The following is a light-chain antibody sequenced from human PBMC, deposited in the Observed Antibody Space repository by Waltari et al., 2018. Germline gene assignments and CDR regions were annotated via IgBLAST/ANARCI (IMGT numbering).Light chain of an antibody. CDR2: WAS. V-gene: IGKV4-1*01. CDR3: QQYYSSPVT. Sequence: DIVMTQSPDSLAVSLGERATINCKSSQSVLYSSDNKNWLAWYQQKRGQPPKVLIYWASTRESGVPDRFSGGGSVTDFTLTISSLQAEDLAVYYCQQYYSSPVTFGPGTKVEIK. CDR1: QSVLYSSDNKNW. J-gene: IGKJ3*01.